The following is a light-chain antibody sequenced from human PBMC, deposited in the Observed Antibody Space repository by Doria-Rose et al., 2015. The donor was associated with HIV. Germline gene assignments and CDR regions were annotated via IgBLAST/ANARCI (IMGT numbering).Light chain of an antibody. J-gene: IGKJ1*01. CDR1: QSFSSTY. V-gene: IGKV3-20*01. Sequence: EIVLTQSPGTLSLSPGERATLSCRASQSFSSTYLACYKQKPGQAPSLLIYDESTRATGIPDRFSASGSGTDFTLTINRLEPEDFALYYCHQYGASWTFGQGTKVEI. CDR2: DES. CDR3: HQYGASWT.